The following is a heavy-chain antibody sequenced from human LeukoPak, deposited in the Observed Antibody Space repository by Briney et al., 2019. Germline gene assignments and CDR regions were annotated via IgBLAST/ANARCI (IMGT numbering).Heavy chain of an antibody. V-gene: IGHV3-74*01. CDR3: ARAIGGGSYGRFDY. J-gene: IGHJ4*02. D-gene: IGHD1-26*01. Sequence: GGSLRLSCTASGFSFGSYWMHWVRQAPGKGLVWVSRINGDGSSTSYADSEKGRFTISRHNAKYTLYLQMNTLRAEDTAVYYCARAIGGGSYGRFDYWGQGTLVTVSS. CDR1: GFSFGSYW. CDR2: INGDGSST.